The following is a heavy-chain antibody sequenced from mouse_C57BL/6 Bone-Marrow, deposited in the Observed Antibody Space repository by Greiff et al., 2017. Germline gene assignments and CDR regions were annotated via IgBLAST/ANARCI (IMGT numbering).Heavy chain of an antibody. V-gene: IGHV1-81*01. CDR2: IYPRSGNT. CDR3: ARGGQLRPYDVYY. Sequence: QVQLKQSGAELARPGASVKLSCKASGYTFTSYGISWVKQRTGQGLEWIGEIYPRSGNTYYNEKFKGKATLTADKSSSTAYMELRSLTSEDSAVYYVARGGQLRPYDVYYWGQGTTLTVSS. CDR1: GYTFTSYG. J-gene: IGHJ2*01. D-gene: IGHD3-2*02.